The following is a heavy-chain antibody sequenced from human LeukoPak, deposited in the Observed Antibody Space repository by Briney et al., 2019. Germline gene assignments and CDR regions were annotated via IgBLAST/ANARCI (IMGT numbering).Heavy chain of an antibody. Sequence: ASVKVSCKASGYTFTSYGISWVRQAPGQGLEWMGWISAYNGNTNYAQKLQGRVTMTTDTSTSTAYMELRSLRSDDTAVYYCARDAARRGIAAAGYYYYYMDVWGKGTTVTISS. CDR2: ISAYNGNT. D-gene: IGHD6-13*01. V-gene: IGHV1-18*01. CDR1: GYTFTSYG. CDR3: ARDAARRGIAAAGYYYYYMDV. J-gene: IGHJ6*03.